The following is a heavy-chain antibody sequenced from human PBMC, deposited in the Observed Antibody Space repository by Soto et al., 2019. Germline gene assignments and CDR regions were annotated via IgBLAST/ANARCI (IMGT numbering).Heavy chain of an antibody. D-gene: IGHD2-15*01. J-gene: IGHJ5*02. CDR2: IIPILGIA. V-gene: IGHV1-69*04. Sequence: ASVKVSCKASGGTFSSYTISWVRQAPGQGLEWMGRIIPILGIANYAQKFQGRVTITADKSTSTAYMELSSLRSDDTAVYYCARDIVVVVAATQYNWFDPWGQGTLVTVSS. CDR3: ARDIVVVVAATQYNWFDP. CDR1: GGTFSSYT.